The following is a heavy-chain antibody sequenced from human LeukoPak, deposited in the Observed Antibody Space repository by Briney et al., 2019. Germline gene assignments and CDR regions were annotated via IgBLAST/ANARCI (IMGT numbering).Heavy chain of an antibody. CDR1: GGSINGYY. D-gene: IGHD6-19*01. CDR3: AREGNQWLRGPFDP. Sequence: PSETLSLTCTVSGGSINGYYWNWIRQPPGRGLEWIGYIHYSGSTNYNPSLKSRVTISIDTSKNQFSLKLTSVTAADTAVYYCAREGNQWLRGPFDPWGQGTVVTVSS. J-gene: IGHJ5*02. CDR2: IHYSGST. V-gene: IGHV4-59*01.